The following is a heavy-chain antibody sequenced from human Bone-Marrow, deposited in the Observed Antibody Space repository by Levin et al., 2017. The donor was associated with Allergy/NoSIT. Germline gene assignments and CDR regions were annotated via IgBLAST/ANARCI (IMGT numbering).Heavy chain of an antibody. J-gene: IGHJ4*02. V-gene: IGHV1-69*13. CDR3: ARGQGGYSFGCPLPDF. Sequence: ASVKVSCKSSGGTFSNYAISWVRLAPGQGPEWMGGIIPILGTPNYAQKFQGRLTISADESTSTAYMELSNLGSEDTAMYYCARGQGGYSFGCPLPDFWGQGTLVTVS. CDR1: GGTFSNYA. CDR2: IIPILGTP. D-gene: IGHD5-18*01.